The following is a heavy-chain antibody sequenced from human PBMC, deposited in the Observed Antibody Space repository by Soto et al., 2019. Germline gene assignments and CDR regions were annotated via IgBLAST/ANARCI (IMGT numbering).Heavy chain of an antibody. J-gene: IGHJ5*02. CDR1: GFTFSDYY. CDR3: ASVESGYSLVKDNWFDP. CDR2: ISSSGSTI. D-gene: IGHD3-22*01. V-gene: IGHV3-11*01. Sequence: GGSLRLSCAASGFTFSDYYMSWIRQAPGKGLEWVSYISSSGSTIYYADSVKGRFTISRDNAKNSLYLQMNSLRAEDTAVYYCASVESGYSLVKDNWFDPWGQGTLVTVSS.